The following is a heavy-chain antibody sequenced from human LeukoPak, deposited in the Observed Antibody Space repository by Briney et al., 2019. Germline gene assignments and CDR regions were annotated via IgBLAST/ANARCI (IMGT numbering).Heavy chain of an antibody. Sequence: PSETLSLTCTVSGGSISSYYWSWIRQPPGKGLEWIGRVYTSGSTNYNPSLKSRVTISVDTSKNQFSLRLSSVTAADTAVYYCARGLITFGYYFDYWGQGTLVTVSS. CDR2: VYTSGST. V-gene: IGHV4-4*07. D-gene: IGHD3-16*01. CDR1: GGSISSYY. CDR3: ARGLITFGYYFDY. J-gene: IGHJ4*02.